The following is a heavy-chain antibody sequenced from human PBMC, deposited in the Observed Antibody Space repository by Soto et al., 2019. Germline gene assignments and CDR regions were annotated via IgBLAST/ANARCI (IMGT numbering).Heavy chain of an antibody. CDR2: INAGNGNT. V-gene: IGHV1-3*01. J-gene: IGHJ6*02. CDR3: ARGTGSGKYRYYYYYYGMDV. CDR1: GYTFTSYA. D-gene: IGHD3-10*01. Sequence: ASVKVSCKASGYTFTSYAMHWVRQAPGQRLEWMGWINAGNGNTKYSQKFQGRVTITRDTSASTAYMELSSLRSEDTAVYYCARGTGSGKYRYYYYYYGMDVWGQGTTVTV.